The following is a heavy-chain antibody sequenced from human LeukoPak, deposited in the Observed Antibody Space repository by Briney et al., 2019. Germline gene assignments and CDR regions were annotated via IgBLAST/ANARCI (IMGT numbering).Heavy chain of an antibody. D-gene: IGHD2-15*01. V-gene: IGHV1-2*02. CDR2: INPHSGNT. CDR3: ARVSGGYCTGDRCYGVFFSDN. Sequence: ASVKLSCKTSGYNFISYFIHWVRQAPGQGLEWMGWINPHSGNTAYANKFKGRVTLTRDTTTTTVYMETNSLRSDDTSVYFRARVSGGYCTGDRCYGVFFSDNWGQGTLVTVTS. CDR1: GYNFISYF. J-gene: IGHJ4*02.